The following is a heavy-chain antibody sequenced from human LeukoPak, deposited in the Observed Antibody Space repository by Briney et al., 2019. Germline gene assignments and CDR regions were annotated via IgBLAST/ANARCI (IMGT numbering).Heavy chain of an antibody. CDR3: AKAHVPTMIRGVVSSD. V-gene: IGHV3-23*01. J-gene: IGHJ4*02. CDR2: ISPSGGVT. D-gene: IGHD3-10*01. Sequence: GGSLRLSCTTSGFTFSSYAMSWVRQAPGKGLEWVSAISPSGGVTFYSDSVRGRFTISRDYSKDTLFLQMNSLRAEDTALYYCAKAHVPTMIRGVVSSDWGQGTLVTVSS. CDR1: GFTFSSYA.